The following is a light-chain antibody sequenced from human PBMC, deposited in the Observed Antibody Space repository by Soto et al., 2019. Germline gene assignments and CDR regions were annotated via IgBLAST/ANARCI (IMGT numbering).Light chain of an antibody. J-gene: IGKJ1*01. Sequence: EVRLTQSPATMSLYPGEGATLSCRASQSVSTYLAWYQQKPGQAPRLLIFEASKRATGIPDRISGSGSGTDFTLTISSLEPEDFAVYYCQQYGSSGTFGQGTKVDIK. CDR3: QQYGSSGT. CDR1: QSVSTY. CDR2: EAS. V-gene: IGKV3-11*01.